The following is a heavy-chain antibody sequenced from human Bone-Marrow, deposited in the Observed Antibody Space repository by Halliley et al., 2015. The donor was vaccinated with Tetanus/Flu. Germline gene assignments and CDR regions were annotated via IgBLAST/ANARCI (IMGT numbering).Heavy chain of an antibody. J-gene: IGHJ5*02. CDR3: AIRAFSGYSGGHPWFDP. Sequence: SLIDSSSGTSYAASVKGRFPISRDNSKNPLFLQMNSLRADDTAVYYCAIRAFSGYSGGHPWFDPWGQGTLVTVSS. CDR2: IDSSSGT. D-gene: IGHD6-19*01. V-gene: IGHV3-53*01.